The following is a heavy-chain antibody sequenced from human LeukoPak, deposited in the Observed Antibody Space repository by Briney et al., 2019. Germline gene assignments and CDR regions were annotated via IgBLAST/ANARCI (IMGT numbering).Heavy chain of an antibody. CDR1: GYSFTSYD. Sequence: ASVKVSCKASGYSFTSYDINWVRQATGQGLEWMGWMNPNSGNTGYAQKFQGRVTMTRDMSTSTDYMELSSLRSEDTAIYYCARDNSVGDNAWWFDPWGQGTLVTVSS. CDR3: ARDNSVGDNAWWFDP. J-gene: IGHJ5*02. CDR2: MNPNSGNT. D-gene: IGHD1-26*01. V-gene: IGHV1-8*01.